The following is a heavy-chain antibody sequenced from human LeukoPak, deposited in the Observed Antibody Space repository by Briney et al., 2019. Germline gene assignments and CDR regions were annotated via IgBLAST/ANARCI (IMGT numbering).Heavy chain of an antibody. J-gene: IGHJ6*02. CDR1: GGSISSYY. V-gene: IGHV4-59*08. CDR3: ARLATDYYYGMDV. D-gene: IGHD1-26*01. CDR2: IYYSGST. Sequence: SETLSLTCTVSGGSISSYYGSWIRQPPGKGLEWIGYIYYSGSTNYNPSLKSRVTISVDTSKNQFSLKLSSVTAADTAVYYCARLATDYYYGMDVWGQGTTVTVSS.